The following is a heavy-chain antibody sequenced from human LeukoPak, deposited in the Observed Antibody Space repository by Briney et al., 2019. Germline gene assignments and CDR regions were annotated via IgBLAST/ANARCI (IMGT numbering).Heavy chain of an antibody. Sequence: GGSLRLSCAASGFTFSSYSMNWVRQAPGKGLEWVSSISSSSSYIYYADSVKGRFTISRDNAKNSLYLQMNSLRAEDTAVYYCARAHDYGDYSSDYWGQGTLVTVSS. CDR1: GFTFSSYS. V-gene: IGHV3-21*01. J-gene: IGHJ4*02. D-gene: IGHD4-17*01. CDR3: ARAHDYGDYSSDY. CDR2: ISSSSSYI.